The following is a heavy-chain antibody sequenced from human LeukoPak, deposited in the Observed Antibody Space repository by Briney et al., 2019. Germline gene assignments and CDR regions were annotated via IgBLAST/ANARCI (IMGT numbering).Heavy chain of an antibody. Sequence: SETLSLTCTVSGSSISSYYWSWIRQPPGKGLEWIGYIYYSGSTNYNPSLKSRVTLSVDTSKNQFSLKLSSVTAADTAVYYCARVAYYYMDVWGKGTTVTVSS. CDR3: ARVAYYYMDV. CDR1: GSSISSYY. J-gene: IGHJ6*03. CDR2: IYYSGST. V-gene: IGHV4-59*01.